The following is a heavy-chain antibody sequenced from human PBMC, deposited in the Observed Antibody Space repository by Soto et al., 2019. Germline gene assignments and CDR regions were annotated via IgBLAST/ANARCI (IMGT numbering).Heavy chain of an antibody. D-gene: IGHD4-17*01. CDR3: VHHGGDPYYHDF. CDR1: GYTFTNYG. V-gene: IGHV1-18*04. Sequence: RASVKVSCKASGYTFTNYGLSWVRQAPGQGLEWMGWITVYSGTTDHVQKFRGRASMTTDTSTNTAYMELASLRSDDTAVYYCVHHGGDPYYHDFWGQGILVTVSS. J-gene: IGHJ4*01. CDR2: ITVYSGTT.